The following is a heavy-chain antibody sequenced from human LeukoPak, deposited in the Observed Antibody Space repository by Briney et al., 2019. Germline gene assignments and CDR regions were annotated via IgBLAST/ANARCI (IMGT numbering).Heavy chain of an antibody. CDR1: GSSISSGGYS. J-gene: IGHJ4*02. CDR2: IYYSGST. V-gene: IGHV4-31*03. CDR3: ARLAEGYRGSPTSYFDY. Sequence: NPSQTLSLTCTVSGSSISSGGYSWSWIRQHPGKGLEWIGYIYYSGSTYYNPSLKSRVTISVDTSKNQFSLKLSSVTAADTAVYYCARLAEGYRGSPTSYFDYWGQRTLATVSS. D-gene: IGHD1-26*01.